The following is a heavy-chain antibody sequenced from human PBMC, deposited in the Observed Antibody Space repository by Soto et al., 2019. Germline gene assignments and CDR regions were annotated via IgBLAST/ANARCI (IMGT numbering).Heavy chain of an antibody. D-gene: IGHD3-10*01. CDR1: GFTINTSA. J-gene: IGHJ5*02. CDR2: ITAAGDST. CDR3: ATDPLKYYISWYLGWWLHP. Sequence: VQLLETGGGLVQPGGSLRLSCAASGFTINTSAMRWVRQAPGKGLGWVSSITAAGDSTYDSTSVRGRFTISRDNSKNTVYLQMNSLRVEDTAVYYCATDPLKYYISWYLGWWLHPWGQGTLVTVSS. V-gene: IGHV3-23*01.